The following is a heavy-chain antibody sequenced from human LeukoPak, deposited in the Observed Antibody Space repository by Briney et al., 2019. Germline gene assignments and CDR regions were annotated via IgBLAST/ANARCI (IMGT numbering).Heavy chain of an antibody. J-gene: IGHJ4*02. V-gene: IGHV3-21*06. CDR3: ARESGGFDY. D-gene: IGHD5-12*01. CDR1: GFTFSNYT. Sequence: GGSLRLSCAASGFTFSNYTMNWVRQAPGKGLEWVSSISSTSTYRSYADSVMGRFTISRDNAKYSLYLQLNSLRAEDTAVYYCARESGGFDYWGQGTLVTVSS. CDR2: ISSTSTYR.